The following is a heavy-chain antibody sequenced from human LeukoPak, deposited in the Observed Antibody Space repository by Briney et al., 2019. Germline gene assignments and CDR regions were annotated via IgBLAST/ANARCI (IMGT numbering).Heavy chain of an antibody. J-gene: IGHJ5*02. V-gene: IGHV1-3*01. CDR3: ARECSGGRCYYWFDP. D-gene: IGHD2-15*01. CDR1: GYTFTSYA. CDR2: INAGNGNT. Sequence: ASVKVSCKASGYTFTSYAMHWVRQAPGQRLEWMGWINAGNGNTKYSQKFQGRVTITRDTSASTAYMELSSLRSEDTAVYYCARECSGGRCYYWFDPWGQGTLVTVSS.